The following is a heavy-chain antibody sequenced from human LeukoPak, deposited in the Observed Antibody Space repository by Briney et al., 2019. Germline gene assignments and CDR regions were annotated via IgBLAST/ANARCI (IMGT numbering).Heavy chain of an antibody. D-gene: IGHD3-10*01. Sequence: GGSLRLPCAASGFTFSSYAMSWVRQAPGKGLEWVSAISGSGGSTYYADSVKGRFTISRDNSKNTLYLQMNSLRAEDTAVYYCAKRHYGSGSYYKALLFDYWGQGTLVTVSS. CDR3: AKRHYGSGSYYKALLFDY. J-gene: IGHJ4*02. V-gene: IGHV3-23*01. CDR1: GFTFSSYA. CDR2: ISGSGGST.